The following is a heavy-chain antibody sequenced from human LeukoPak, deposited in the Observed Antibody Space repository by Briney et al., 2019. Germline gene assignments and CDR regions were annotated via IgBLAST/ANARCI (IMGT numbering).Heavy chain of an antibody. J-gene: IGHJ3*02. D-gene: IGHD3-10*01. CDR3: AKDLREITMVRGVIGYAFDI. Sequence: PGGSLRLSCAASGFTFSSYAISWVRQAPGKGLEWVSAISGSGGSTYYADSVKGRFTISRDNSKNTLYLQMNSLRAEDTAVYYCAKDLREITMVRGVIGYAFDIWGPGKMVTVSS. V-gene: IGHV3-23*01. CDR2: ISGSGGST. CDR1: GFTFSSYA.